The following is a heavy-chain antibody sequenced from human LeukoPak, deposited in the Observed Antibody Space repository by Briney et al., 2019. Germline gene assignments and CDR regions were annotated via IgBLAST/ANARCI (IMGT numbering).Heavy chain of an antibody. CDR2: ISGDCGST. J-gene: IGHJ4*02. Sequence: GGSLRLSCAASGFSFDDYAMLWVRQGPGKGLEWVSLISGDCGSTYYGDSVKGRFTISRDNSKNSLYLEMNSLKIEDTGLYYCAKDKGDGEYVDYWGQGTLVTLSS. CDR1: GFSFDDYA. D-gene: IGHD5-24*01. V-gene: IGHV3-43*02. CDR3: AKDKGDGEYVDY.